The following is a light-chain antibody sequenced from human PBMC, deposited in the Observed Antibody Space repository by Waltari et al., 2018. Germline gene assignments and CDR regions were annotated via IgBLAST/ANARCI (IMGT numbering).Light chain of an antibody. V-gene: IGLV2-23*01. Sequence: QSALTQPASVSGSPGQSITISCTSDVGNYHLVSWYQQRPGTAPKLKIYGATKRPSGGSDRFSGSKSGNTASLTISGLQAEDEADYYCCTFTSSGTWVFGGGTKLTVL. CDR3: CTFTSSGTWV. J-gene: IGLJ2*01. CDR1: SDVGNYHL. CDR2: GAT.